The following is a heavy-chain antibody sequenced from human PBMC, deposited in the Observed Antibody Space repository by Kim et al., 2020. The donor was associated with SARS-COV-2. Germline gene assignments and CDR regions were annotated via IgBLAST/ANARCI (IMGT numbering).Heavy chain of an antibody. CDR1: NGFLKNYY. V-gene: IGHV4-59*01. D-gene: IGHD6-19*01. J-gene: IGHJ4*02. Sequence: SETLSLTCTVCNGFLKNYYWSWIRQPPGKGLEWLGNIFYNGSPNYNPSLESRVTMSVDTSQNQFSLKLRSMTAADTAVYYCAGVVAVAPRYFDYWGQGILVTVSS. CDR2: IFYNGSP. CDR3: AGVVAVAPRYFDY.